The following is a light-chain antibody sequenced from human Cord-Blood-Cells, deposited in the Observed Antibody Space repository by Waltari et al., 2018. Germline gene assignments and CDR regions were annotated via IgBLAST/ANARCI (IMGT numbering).Light chain of an antibody. V-gene: IGLV2-23*01. J-gene: IGLJ3*02. Sequence: QSALTQPASVSGSPGQSITISCTGTSSDVGSYNLVSWYHKHPGKAPKLMIYEGSKRPSGVSNRFSGSKSGNTASLTISGLQAEDEADYYCCSYAGSRVFGGGTKLTVL. CDR2: EGS. CDR1: SSDVGSYNL. CDR3: CSYAGSRV.